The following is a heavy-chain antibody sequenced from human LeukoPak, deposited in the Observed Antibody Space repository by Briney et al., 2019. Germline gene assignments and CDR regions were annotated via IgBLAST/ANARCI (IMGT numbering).Heavy chain of an antibody. CDR1: GGSFSGYY. Sequence: SETLSLTCAVYGGSFSGYYWSWIRQPPGKGLEWIGEINHSGSTNYNPSLKSRVTISVDTSKNQFSLKLSSVTAADTAVYYCARGRVPLRYFDWFHGGPRSPRYYFDYWGQGTLVTVSS. V-gene: IGHV4-34*01. CDR3: ARGRVPLRYFDWFHGGPRSPRYYFDY. J-gene: IGHJ4*02. D-gene: IGHD3-9*01. CDR2: INHSGST.